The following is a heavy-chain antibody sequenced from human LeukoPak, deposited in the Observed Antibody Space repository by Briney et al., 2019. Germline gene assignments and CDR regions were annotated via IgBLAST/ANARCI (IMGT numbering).Heavy chain of an antibody. CDR3: ARVISYYYDGTNYSYYFDY. CDR2: INPNSGGT. Sequence: ASVKVSCKTSGYTFTGYYMHWVRQAPGQGLEWMGWINPNSGGTNYAQKFQGRVTMTRDTSISTACMELSRLRSDDTAVYYCARVISYYYDGTNYSYYFDYWGQGTLVTVSS. CDR1: GYTFTGYY. V-gene: IGHV1-2*02. D-gene: IGHD3-22*01. J-gene: IGHJ4*02.